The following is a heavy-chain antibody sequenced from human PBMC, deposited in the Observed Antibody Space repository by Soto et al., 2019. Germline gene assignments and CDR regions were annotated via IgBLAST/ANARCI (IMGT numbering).Heavy chain of an antibody. CDR3: ARGNGGYQLLLGLRPARNWFDP. Sequence: GGSLRLSCAASGFTFSIYVMSWVRQAPGKGLEWVSSLNKDGESSFYADSVKGRFTISRDNSKNTLYLQMNSLRSEDTAVYYCARGNGGYQLLLGLRPARNWFDPWGQGTLVTVSS. J-gene: IGHJ5*02. CDR1: GFTFSIYV. D-gene: IGHD2-2*01. CDR2: LNKDGESS. V-gene: IGHV3-23*01.